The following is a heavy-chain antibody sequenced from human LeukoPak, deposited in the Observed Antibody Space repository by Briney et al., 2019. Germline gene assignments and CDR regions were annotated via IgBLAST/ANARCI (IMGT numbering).Heavy chain of an antibody. V-gene: IGHV1-46*01. CDR3: ATFMVRGDVAFDI. J-gene: IGHJ3*02. D-gene: IGHD3-10*01. Sequence: ASVKVSCKASRYTFTSYYMHWVRQAPGQGLEWMGIINPSGGSTSYAQKFQGRVTMTRDTSTSTAYMELSSLRSEDTAVYYCATFMVRGDVAFDIWGQGTMVTVSS. CDR1: RYTFTSYY. CDR2: INPSGGST.